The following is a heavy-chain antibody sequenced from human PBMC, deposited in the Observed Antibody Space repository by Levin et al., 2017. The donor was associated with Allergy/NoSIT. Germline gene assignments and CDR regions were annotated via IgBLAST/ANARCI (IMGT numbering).Heavy chain of an antibody. D-gene: IGHD6-25*01. CDR1: GFTFSNHA. Sequence: GGSLRLSRAASGFTFSNHAMSWVRQVPGKGLEWVAAVNGNAATKYYVDSVKGRFTISRDNSQNTLYLQMNNLRAEDTAVYYCAKMSPAPYSSGWNWYFDLWGRGTLVTVSS. J-gene: IGHJ2*01. CDR2: VNGNAATK. CDR3: AKMSPAPYSSGWNWYFDL. V-gene: IGHV3-23*01.